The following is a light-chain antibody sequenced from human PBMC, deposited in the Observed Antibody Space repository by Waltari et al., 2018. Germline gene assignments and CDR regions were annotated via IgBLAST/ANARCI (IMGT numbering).Light chain of an antibody. CDR2: DFS. Sequence: SALTQPAPVSASPGQPITIPCNGTSRYVGFYHYFLWYQHHPGKAHNLLIYDFSDRPPVVSNRFSGSKSGNTASLTVAGLQADDEADYHCNSYTRSSSWVFGGGTKLTVL. CDR1: SRYVGFYHY. J-gene: IGLJ3*02. CDR3: NSYTRSSSWV. V-gene: IGLV2-14*01.